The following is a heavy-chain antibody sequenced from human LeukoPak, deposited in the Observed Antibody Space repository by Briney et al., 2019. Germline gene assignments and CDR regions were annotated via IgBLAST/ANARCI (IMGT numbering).Heavy chain of an antibody. CDR2: IYYSGST. CDR3: ARGYDY. V-gene: IGHV4-59*01. CDR1: GGSISSYY. D-gene: IGHD5-18*01. J-gene: IGHJ4*02. Sequence: SETLSLTCTVSGGSISSYYWSWIRQPPGKGLEWIGYIYYSGSTNYNPSLKSRVTISVDTSKNQFSLKLSSVTAADTAVYYCARGYDYWGRGTLVTVSS.